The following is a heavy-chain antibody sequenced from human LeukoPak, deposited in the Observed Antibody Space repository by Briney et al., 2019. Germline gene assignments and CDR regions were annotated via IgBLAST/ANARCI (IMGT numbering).Heavy chain of an antibody. D-gene: IGHD2-15*01. CDR2: IIPVFGTA. V-gene: IGHV1-69*13. Sequence: ASAKVSCKASGGTFSSYAISWVRQAPGQGLEWMGGIIPVFGTANYAQKFKGRVTITADESTSTACMELSSLRSEDTAVYYCARDRVVGLGIDNAFDIWGHGTMVTVSS. CDR3: ARDRVVGLGIDNAFDI. J-gene: IGHJ3*02. CDR1: GGTFSSYA.